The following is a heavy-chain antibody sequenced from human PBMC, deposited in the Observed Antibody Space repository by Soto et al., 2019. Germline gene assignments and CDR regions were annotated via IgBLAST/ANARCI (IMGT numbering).Heavy chain of an antibody. CDR3: GKGVLLWFGESPIWFDP. J-gene: IGHJ5*02. D-gene: IGHD3-10*01. Sequence: GGSLRLSCAASGFTFSSYAMSWVRLAPGKGLEWVSAISGSGGSTYYADSVKGRFTISRDNSKNTLYLQMNSLRAEDTAVYYCGKGVLLWFGESPIWFDPWGQGTLVTVSS. V-gene: IGHV3-23*01. CDR1: GFTFSSYA. CDR2: ISGSGGST.